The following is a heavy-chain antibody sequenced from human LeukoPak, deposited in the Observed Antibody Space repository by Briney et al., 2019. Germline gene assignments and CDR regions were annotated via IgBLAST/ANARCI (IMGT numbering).Heavy chain of an antibody. J-gene: IGHJ6*03. D-gene: IGHD6-13*01. CDR1: GFTFSSYS. V-gene: IGHV3-21*01. Sequence: GGSLRLSCAASGFTFSSYSMNWVRQAPGKGLEWVSSISSSSSYIYYADSVKGRFTISRDNAKNSLYLQMNSLRAEDTAVYYCARFGGSIAAAGPSTGYYYMDGWGKGTTVTVSS. CDR2: ISSSSSYI. CDR3: ARFGGSIAAAGPSTGYYYMDG.